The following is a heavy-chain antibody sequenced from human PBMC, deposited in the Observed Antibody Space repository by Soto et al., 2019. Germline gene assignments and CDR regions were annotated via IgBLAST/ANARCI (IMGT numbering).Heavy chain of an antibody. J-gene: IGHJ4*02. Sequence: QVQLVPSGAEVKNPGFSVKVSCKTSGGTFNSYLIDWVRQAPVQWLEWMGGIIPAFGTAKYAQKFQGRVTITADKSTTTAYMERRTSTYEDTAVYYCARGLVQPPVGLYFDTWGQGTLVTVSS. D-gene: IGHD6-19*01. V-gene: IGHV1-69*06. CDR3: ARGLVQPPVGLYFDT. CDR2: IIPAFGTA. CDR1: GGTFNSYL.